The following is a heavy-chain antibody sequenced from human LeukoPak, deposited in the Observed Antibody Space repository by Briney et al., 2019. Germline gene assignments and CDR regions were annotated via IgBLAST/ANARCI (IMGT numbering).Heavy chain of an antibody. V-gene: IGHV1-18*01. J-gene: IGHJ5*02. CDR3: ARDGPHETNYYDSSGYYPS. D-gene: IGHD3-22*01. Sequence: ASVKVSCKASGYTFTNYGISWVRQAPGQGLEWMGWISPYNGNTNYAQKVQGRVTMTTDTSTSTAYMELRSLRSDDTAVYYCARDGPHETNYYDSSGYYPSWGQGTLVTVSS. CDR2: ISPYNGNT. CDR1: GYTFTNYG.